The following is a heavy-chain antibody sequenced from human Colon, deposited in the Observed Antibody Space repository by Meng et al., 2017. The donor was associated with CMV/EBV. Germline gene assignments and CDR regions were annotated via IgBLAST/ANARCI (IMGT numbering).Heavy chain of an antibody. CDR1: GFPVSSKY. J-gene: IGHJ4*02. Sequence: GRMVESGGGLVQPGGPLRLSCAASGFPVSSKYMSWVRQAQGKGLEWVSVIYIDDSTYYADSVEGRFTISRDNSRNTVYLQMNSLRAEDTAVYYCARDSPHAWDWGQGTLVTVSS. V-gene: IGHV3-53*01. CDR2: IYIDDST. D-gene: IGHD3-16*01. CDR3: ARDSPHAWD.